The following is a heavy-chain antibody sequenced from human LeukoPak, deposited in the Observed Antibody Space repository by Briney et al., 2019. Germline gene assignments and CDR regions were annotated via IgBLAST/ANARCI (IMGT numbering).Heavy chain of an antibody. V-gene: IGHV3-74*01. D-gene: IGHD5-12*01. J-gene: IGHJ4*02. CDR3: ARARPSMWIDY. CDR1: GFTFSSYG. CDR2: IKSDGSST. Sequence: PGGTLRLSCAGSGFTFSSYGMSWVRQAPGKGLVWVSRIKSDGSSTSYTDSVKGRFTISRDNAKNTLYLQMNSLRAEDTAVYYCARARPSMWIDYWGQGTLVTVSS.